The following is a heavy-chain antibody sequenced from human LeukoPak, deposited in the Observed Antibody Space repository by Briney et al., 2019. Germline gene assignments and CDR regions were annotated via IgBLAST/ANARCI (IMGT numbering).Heavy chain of an antibody. Sequence: GRSLRLSCAASGFTFSSYGMHWVRQAPGKGLEWEAVISYDGSNKYYADSVKGRFTISRDNSKNTLYLQMNSLRAEDTAVYYCAKDTSWYNWNDRVGYYFDYWGQGTLVTVSS. CDR3: AKDTSWYNWNDRVGYYFDY. CDR1: GFTFSSYG. CDR2: ISYDGSNK. J-gene: IGHJ4*02. V-gene: IGHV3-30*18. D-gene: IGHD1-1*01.